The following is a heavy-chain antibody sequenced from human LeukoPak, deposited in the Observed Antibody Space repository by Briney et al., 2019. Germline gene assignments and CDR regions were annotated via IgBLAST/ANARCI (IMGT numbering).Heavy chain of an antibody. Sequence: GGSLRLSCAASGFTVSSNYMSWVRQAPGKGLEWVSVIYSGGSTYYADSVKGRFTISRDNSKNTLYLQMNSLRAEDTAVYYCARDGAIAAAGPEYYSDYWGQGALVTVSS. D-gene: IGHD6-13*01. CDR3: ARDGAIAAAGPEYYSDY. CDR2: IYSGGST. V-gene: IGHV3-66*01. J-gene: IGHJ4*02. CDR1: GFTVSSNY.